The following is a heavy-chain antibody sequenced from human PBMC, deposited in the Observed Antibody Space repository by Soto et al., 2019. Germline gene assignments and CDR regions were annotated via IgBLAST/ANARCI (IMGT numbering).Heavy chain of an antibody. CDR3: SRNWNLALVPAAYFDS. CDR1: NDSVLTSICY. D-gene: IGHD2-2*01. Sequence: PSETLSLTCTVSNDSVLTSICYWAWIRQPPGKGLEWIVTIYYTGTTSYNPSLQSRVTISIDTSKNQFSLTLNSVTAADTAVYYCSRNWNLALVPAAYFDSWGQGTMVTVSS. V-gene: IGHV4-39*01. CDR2: IYYTGTT. J-gene: IGHJ4*02.